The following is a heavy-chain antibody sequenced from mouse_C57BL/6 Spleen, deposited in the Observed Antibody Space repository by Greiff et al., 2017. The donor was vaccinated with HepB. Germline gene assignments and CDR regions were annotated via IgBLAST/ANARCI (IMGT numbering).Heavy chain of an antibody. V-gene: IGHV1-52*01. J-gene: IGHJ3*01. CDR3: ASHDYYYGSSPFAY. Sequence: VQLQQSGAELVRPGSSVKLSCKASGYTFTSYWMHWVKQRPIQGLEWIGNIDPSDSETHYNQKFKDKATLTVDKSSSTAYMQLSSLTSEDSAVYYWASHDYYYGSSPFAYWGQGTLVTVSA. D-gene: IGHD1-1*01. CDR1: GYTFTSYW. CDR2: IDPSDSET.